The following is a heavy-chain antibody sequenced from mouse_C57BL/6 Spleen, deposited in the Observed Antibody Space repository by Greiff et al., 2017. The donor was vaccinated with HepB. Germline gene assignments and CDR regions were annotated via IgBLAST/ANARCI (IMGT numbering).Heavy chain of an antibody. J-gene: IGHJ2*01. Sequence: QVQLQQPGAELVRPGTSVKLSCKASGYTFTSYWMHWVKQRPGQGLEWIGVIDPSDSYTNYNQKFKGKATLTVDTSSSTAYMQLSSLTSEDSAVYYCARNYGSTLFDYWGQGTTLTVSS. CDR2: IDPSDSYT. V-gene: IGHV1-59*01. CDR3: ARNYGSTLFDY. CDR1: GYTFTSYW. D-gene: IGHD1-1*01.